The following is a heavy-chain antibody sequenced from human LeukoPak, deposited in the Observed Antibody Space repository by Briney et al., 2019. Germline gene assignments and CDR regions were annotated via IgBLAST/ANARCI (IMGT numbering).Heavy chain of an antibody. Sequence: ASVKVSCRASGYTFSGYYIHWVRQAPGQGLEWMGWINPNSGNTGYAQKFQGRVTMTRNTSISTAYMELSSLRSEDTAVYYCARGTTAVAFLNYWGQGTLVTVSS. V-gene: IGHV1-8*02. CDR2: INPNSGNT. CDR1: GYTFSGYY. CDR3: ARGTTAVAFLNY. J-gene: IGHJ4*02. D-gene: IGHD6-19*01.